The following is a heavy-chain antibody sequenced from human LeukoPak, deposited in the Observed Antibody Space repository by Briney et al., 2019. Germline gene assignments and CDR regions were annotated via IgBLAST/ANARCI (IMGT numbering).Heavy chain of an antibody. J-gene: IGHJ4*02. V-gene: IGHV3-23*01. D-gene: IGHD1-26*01. CDR1: GFTFANYA. CDR3: AKVVSGDFDY. Sequence: PGGSLRLSCAASGFTFANYAVSWVRQAPGKGLEWVSTITSGGSTYNADSVKGRFTISRDNSKNTLYLQMNSLRAEDTALYYCAKVVSGDFDYWGQGTLVTVSS. CDR2: ITSGGST.